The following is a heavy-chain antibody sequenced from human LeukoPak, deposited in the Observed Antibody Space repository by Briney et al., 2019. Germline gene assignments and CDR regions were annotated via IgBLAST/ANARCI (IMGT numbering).Heavy chain of an antibody. CDR2: ISGSGGST. D-gene: IGHD5-12*01. CDR3: AKGSYFSGYDQYYFDC. V-gene: IGHV3-23*01. J-gene: IGHJ4*02. CDR1: GFTFSSYA. Sequence: GGSLRLSCAASGFTFSSYALSWVRQAPGEGLEWVSGISGSGGSTSYADSVKGRFTISRDNSKNTLYLQMNSLRAEDTAVYYCAKGSYFSGYDQYYFDCWGQGSLVTVSS.